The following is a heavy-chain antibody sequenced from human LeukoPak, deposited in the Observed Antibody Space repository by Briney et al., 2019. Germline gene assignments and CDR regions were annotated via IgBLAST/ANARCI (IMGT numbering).Heavy chain of an antibody. CDR2: ISLSGRT. D-gene: IGHD1-26*01. CDR3: SRESGPFSPFGH. J-gene: IGHJ4*02. CDR1: GGSISSTNW. Sequence: PSETLSLTCGVSGGSISSTNWYSWVRQPPGQGLEWIGEISLSGRTNYNPSLKSRVTMPLDESKNHLSLNLASVTAADTAVYYCSRESGPFSPFGHWGQGTLVAVTS. V-gene: IGHV4-4*02.